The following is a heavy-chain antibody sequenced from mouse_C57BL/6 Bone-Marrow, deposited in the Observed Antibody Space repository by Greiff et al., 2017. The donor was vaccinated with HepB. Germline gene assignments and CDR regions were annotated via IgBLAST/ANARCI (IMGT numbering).Heavy chain of an antibody. CDR1: GYTFTSYW. Sequence: QVQLQQPGAELVRPGSSVKLSCKASGYTFTSYWMHWVKQRPIQGLEWIGNIDPSGSDTHYNQKFKDKATLTADKSSSTAYMQLSSLTSEDTTVYYCAGVPAKAIDYDARDYWGQGTSVTVSS. CDR2: IDPSGSDT. V-gene: IGHV1-52*01. D-gene: IGHD3-2*02. J-gene: IGHJ4*01. CDR3: AGVPAKAIDYDARDY.